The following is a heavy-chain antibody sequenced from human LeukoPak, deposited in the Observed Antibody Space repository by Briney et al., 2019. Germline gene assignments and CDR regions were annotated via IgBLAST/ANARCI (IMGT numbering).Heavy chain of an antibody. CDR2: TVSEIDGGTT. CDR3: TTDEDWNYARKDV. V-gene: IGHV3-15*04. D-gene: IGHD1-7*01. CDR1: GFTFNYAW. J-gene: IGHJ6*02. Sequence: GGSLRLSCAASGFTFNYAWMSWVRQVPGKGLEWVGQTVSEIDGGTTDYAAPVKGRFTLSRGDSKSMLYLQMNSLKIEDTAVYYCTTDEDWNYARKDVWGQGATVIVSS.